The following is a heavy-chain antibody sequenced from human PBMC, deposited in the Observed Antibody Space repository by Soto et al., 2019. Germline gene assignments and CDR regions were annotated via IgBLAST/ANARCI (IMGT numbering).Heavy chain of an antibody. CDR1: GGSFSGYY. CDR2: INHSGRT. V-gene: IGHV4-34*01. D-gene: IGHD4-17*01. J-gene: IGHJ4*02. Sequence: QVQVQQWGAGLLKPSETLSLTCAVYGGSFSGYYWSWIHQPPGKGLEWIGEINHSGRTNYNPSLKSRLTISVDTSKNQFSLKLRSVTAADTALYYCVACDYGDYPRYWGQGTLVTVSS. CDR3: VACDYGDYPRY.